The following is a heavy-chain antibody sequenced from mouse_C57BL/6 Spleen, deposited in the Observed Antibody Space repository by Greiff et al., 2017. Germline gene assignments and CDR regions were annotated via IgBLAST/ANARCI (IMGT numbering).Heavy chain of an antibody. Sequence: VKLLESGPGLAKPSQTLSLTCSVTGYSITSDYWNWIRKFPGNKLEYMGYISYSGSTYSTPSLKSRISITRDTSKNQYYLQLKSVTTEDTATYDCARRITTVVATDAMDYWGQGTSVTVSS. V-gene: IGHV3-8*01. J-gene: IGHJ4*01. CDR1: GYSITSDY. CDR2: ISYSGST. CDR3: ARRITTVVATDAMDY. D-gene: IGHD1-1*01.